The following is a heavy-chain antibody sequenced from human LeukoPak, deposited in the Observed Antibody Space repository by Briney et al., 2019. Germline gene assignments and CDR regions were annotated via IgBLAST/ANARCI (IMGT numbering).Heavy chain of an antibody. V-gene: IGHV4-30-2*01. CDR3: ARGYYYDSSGYYFDY. J-gene: IGHJ4*02. CDR1: GGSISSGGYS. Sequence: SETLSLTCAVSGGSISSGGYSWSWIRQPPGKGLEWIGYTYHSGSTYYNPSLKSRVTISADRSKNQFSLKLSSVTAADTAVYYCARGYYYDSSGYYFDYWGQGTLVTVSS. D-gene: IGHD3-22*01. CDR2: TYHSGST.